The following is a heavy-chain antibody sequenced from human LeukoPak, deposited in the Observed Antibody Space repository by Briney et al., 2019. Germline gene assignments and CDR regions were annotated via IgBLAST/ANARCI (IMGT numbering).Heavy chain of an antibody. CDR1: GGPISNRNYH. V-gene: IGHV4-39*07. Sequence: SSETLSLTCTVSGGPISNRNYHWGWIRQPPGKGLEWIGSICSSGSAYYNPSLKSRVTISVDTSKNQFSLRLTSVTAADTAVYYCARGGNYDTSGYLGLDSWGQGTLVTVSS. CDR2: ICSSGSA. D-gene: IGHD3-22*01. J-gene: IGHJ4*02. CDR3: ARGGNYDTSGYLGLDS.